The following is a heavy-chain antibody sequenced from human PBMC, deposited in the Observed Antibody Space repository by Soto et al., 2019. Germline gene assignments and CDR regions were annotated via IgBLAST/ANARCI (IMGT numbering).Heavy chain of an antibody. J-gene: IGHJ4*02. CDR2: INHSGTT. CDR3: ARKPIYHFFAGYYSVDY. CDR1: GGSFSDFY. D-gene: IGHD3-9*01. V-gene: IGHV4-34*01. Sequence: SETLSLSXAVFGGSFSDFYWTWIRQPPGKGLEWIGEINHSGTTSYNPSLKSRLTISVDTSNNQFSLKLSSVTAADTAVYYCARKPIYHFFAGYYSVDYWGQGTLVTVSS.